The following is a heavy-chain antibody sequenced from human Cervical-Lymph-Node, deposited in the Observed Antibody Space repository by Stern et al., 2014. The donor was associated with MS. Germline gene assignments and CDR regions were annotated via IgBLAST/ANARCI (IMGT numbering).Heavy chain of an antibody. J-gene: IGHJ4*02. D-gene: IGHD1-26*01. Sequence: EMQLVESGGGLVQPGGSLRLSCAASGFTFSSYAMTWVRQAPGKGLEWVSAIIGSGGSTYYADSVKGRFTISRDNSKNTLYLQMNSLRAEDTAVYYCAKGLDGSYSPFDYWGQGTLVTVSS. V-gene: IGHV3-23*04. CDR3: AKGLDGSYSPFDY. CDR2: IIGSGGST. CDR1: GFTFSSYA.